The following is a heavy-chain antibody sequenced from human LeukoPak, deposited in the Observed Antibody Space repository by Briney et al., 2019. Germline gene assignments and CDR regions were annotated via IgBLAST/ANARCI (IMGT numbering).Heavy chain of an antibody. J-gene: IGHJ6*03. CDR2: INHSGST. Sequence: SETLSLTCAVYGGSFSGYYWSWIRQPPGKGLEWIGEINHSGSTNYNPSLKSRVTISVDTSKNQFSLKLSSVTAADTAVYYCARLLRYPSYYYYYYMDVWGKGTTVTVSS. CDR1: GGSFSGYY. CDR3: ARLLRYPSYYYYYYMDV. V-gene: IGHV4-34*01. D-gene: IGHD3-3*01.